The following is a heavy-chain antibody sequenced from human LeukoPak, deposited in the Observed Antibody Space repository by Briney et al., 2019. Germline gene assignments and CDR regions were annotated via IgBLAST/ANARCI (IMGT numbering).Heavy chain of an antibody. CDR1: GGSISSYY. CDR3: ARSRAFNSGAFDP. CDR2: IYNGVNT. J-gene: IGHJ5*01. Sequence: SETLSLTCTVSGGSISSYYWSWIRQPPGKGVEWIAHIYNGVNTNYNPSLKSRVTISVDTSKNQFSLRLNSVTAADTAVYYCARSRAFNSGAFDPWGQGSLVTVSP. V-gene: IGHV4-59*01. D-gene: IGHD1-26*01.